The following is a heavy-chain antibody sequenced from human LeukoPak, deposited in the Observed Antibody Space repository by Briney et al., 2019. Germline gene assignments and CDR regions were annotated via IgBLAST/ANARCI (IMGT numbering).Heavy chain of an antibody. CDR3: SSPGYCSSTSCYFNFQH. CDR2: IIPILGTA. D-gene: IGHD2-2*01. CDR1: GGTFSSYA. Sequence: ASVKVSCKASGGTFSSYAISWVRQAPGQGLEWMGGIIPILGTANYAQKFQGRVTITTDESTSTAYMELSSLGSEDTAVYYCSSPGYCSSTSCYFNFQHWGQGTLVTVSS. J-gene: IGHJ1*01. V-gene: IGHV1-69*05.